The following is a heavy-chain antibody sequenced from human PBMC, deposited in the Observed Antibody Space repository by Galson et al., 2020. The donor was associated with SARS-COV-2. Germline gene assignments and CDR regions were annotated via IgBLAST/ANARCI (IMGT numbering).Heavy chain of an antibody. CDR1: GYSFTSYW. D-gene: IGHD6-13*01. J-gene: IGHJ3*02. CDR2: IYPGDSDT. CDR3: ATMGGSSWYPQGAFDI. V-gene: IGHV5-51*01. Sequence: GESLKISCTGSGYSFTSYWIGWVRQMPGKGLEWMGIIYPGDSDTRYSPSFQGQVTISADKSISTAYLQWSSLKASDTAMYYCATMGGSSWYPQGAFDIWGQGTMVTVSS.